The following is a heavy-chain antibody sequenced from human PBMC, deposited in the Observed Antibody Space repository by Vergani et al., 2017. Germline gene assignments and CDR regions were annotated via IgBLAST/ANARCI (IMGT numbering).Heavy chain of an antibody. CDR3: AADSGMATITGWYFDL. CDR1: GFTFTSSA. D-gene: IGHD5-24*01. Sequence: QMQLVQSGPEVKKPGTSVKVSCKASGFTFTSSAMQWVRQARGQRLEWIGWIVVGSGNTNYEQKFQERVTITRDMSTSTAYMELSSLRSEDTAVYYCAADSGMATITGWYFDLWGRGTLVTVSS. J-gene: IGHJ2*01. CDR2: IVVGSGNT. V-gene: IGHV1-58*02.